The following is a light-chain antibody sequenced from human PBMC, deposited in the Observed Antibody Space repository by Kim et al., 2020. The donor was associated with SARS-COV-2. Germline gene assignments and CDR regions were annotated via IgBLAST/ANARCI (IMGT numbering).Light chain of an antibody. CDR3: HQYANSPRT. CDR2: DAS. J-gene: IGKJ1*01. V-gene: IGKV3-20*01. CDR1: QSVGRNY. Sequence: PGEGATLSCRASQSVGRNYLAWYQQKPGRAPRLLIYDASTRATDIPDRFSGSGSGTDFTLTISRLEPEDFAVYYCHQYANSPRTFGQGTKVDIK.